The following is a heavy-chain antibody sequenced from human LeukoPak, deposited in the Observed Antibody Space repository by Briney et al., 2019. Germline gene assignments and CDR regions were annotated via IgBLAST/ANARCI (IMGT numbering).Heavy chain of an antibody. CDR3: ARDPSPSQTYYYGSGSKHPPNNWFDP. J-gene: IGHJ5*02. CDR1: GYTFTSYA. CDR2: INAGNGNT. D-gene: IGHD3-10*01. Sequence: EASVTVSCKASGYTFTSYAMHWVRQAPGQRLEWMGWINAGNGNTKYSQKFQGRVTITRDTSASTAYMELSSLRSEDTAVYYCARDPSPSQTYYYGSGSKHPPNNWFDPWGQGTLVTVSS. V-gene: IGHV1-3*01.